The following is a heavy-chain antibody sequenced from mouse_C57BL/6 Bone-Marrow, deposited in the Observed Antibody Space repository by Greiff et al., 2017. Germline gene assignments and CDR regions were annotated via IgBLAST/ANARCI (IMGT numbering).Heavy chain of an antibody. CDR3: ARCGWLLVAY. Sequence: VQLQQSGPELVKPGASVKISCKASGYTFTDYYMNWVKQSHGKSLEWIGDINPNNGGTSYNQKFKGKATLTVDKYSSSAYMELRSLTSEDSAVYYCARCGWLLVAYWGQGTLVTVSA. CDR1: GYTFTDYY. D-gene: IGHD2-3*01. V-gene: IGHV1-26*01. J-gene: IGHJ3*01. CDR2: INPNNGGT.